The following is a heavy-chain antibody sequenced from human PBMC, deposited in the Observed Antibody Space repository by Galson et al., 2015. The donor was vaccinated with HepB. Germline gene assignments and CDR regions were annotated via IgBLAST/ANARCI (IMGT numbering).Heavy chain of an antibody. J-gene: IGHJ4*02. D-gene: IGHD1-20*01. CDR2: ISSNGDNT. Sequence: SLRLSCAASGFTFSSYAMHWVRQAPGKGLEYVSAISSNGDNTYYADSVKGRFTLSRDNSKNTLYLHMSSLRTEDTALYYCITLEAHRYWGQGTLVTVSS. CDR3: ITLEAHRY. V-gene: IGHV3-64D*06. CDR1: GFTFSSYA.